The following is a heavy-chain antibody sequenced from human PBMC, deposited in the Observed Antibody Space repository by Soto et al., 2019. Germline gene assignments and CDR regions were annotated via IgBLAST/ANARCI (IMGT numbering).Heavy chain of an antibody. D-gene: IGHD4-17*01. CDR2: INPNSGGT. V-gene: IGHV1-2*04. CDR1: GYTFTGYY. CDR3: ATSLYGDLDFDY. J-gene: IGHJ4*02. Sequence: ASVKVSCKASGYTFTGYYMHLVRQAPGQGLEWMGWINPNSGGTNYAQKFQGWVTMTRDTSISTAYMELSRLRSDDTAVYYCATSLYGDLDFDYWGQGTLVTVSS.